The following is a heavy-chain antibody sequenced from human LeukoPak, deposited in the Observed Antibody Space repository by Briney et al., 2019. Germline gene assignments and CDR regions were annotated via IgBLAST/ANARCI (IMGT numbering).Heavy chain of an antibody. CDR3: ARDRGPYSGYDSYYFDY. CDR2: IYYSGST. CDR1: GGSISSGGYC. J-gene: IGHJ4*02. Sequence: PSETLSLTCTVSGGSISSGGYCWSWIRQHPGKGLEWIGYIYYSGSTYYNPSLKSRVTISVDTSKNQFSLKLSSVTAADTAVYYCARDRGPYSGYDSYYFDYWGQGTLVTVSS. V-gene: IGHV4-31*03. D-gene: IGHD5-12*01.